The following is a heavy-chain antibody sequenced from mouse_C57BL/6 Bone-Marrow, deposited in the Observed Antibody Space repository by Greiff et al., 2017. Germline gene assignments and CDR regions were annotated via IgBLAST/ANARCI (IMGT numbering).Heavy chain of an antibody. J-gene: IGHJ4*01. Sequence: EVKLVESGGGLVKPGGSLKLSCAASGFTFSSYAMSWVRQTPEKRLEWVATISDGGSYTYYPDNVKGRFTISRDNAKNNLYLQMSHLKSEDTAMYYCARGYYRYAMDYWGQGTSVTVSS. V-gene: IGHV5-4*03. CDR2: ISDGGSYT. CDR1: GFTFSSYA. CDR3: ARGYYRYAMDY. D-gene: IGHD2-14*01.